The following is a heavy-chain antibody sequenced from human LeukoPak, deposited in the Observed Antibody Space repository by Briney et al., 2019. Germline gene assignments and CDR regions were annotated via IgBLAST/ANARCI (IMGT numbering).Heavy chain of an antibody. J-gene: IGHJ4*02. CDR1: GFTFSSYA. CDR3: ARAPREGFSGSYPDY. D-gene: IGHD1-26*01. Sequence: GGSLRLSCAASGFTFSSYAMHWVRQAPGKGLEYVAAISSNGDNTYYANSVKGRFTISRDNSKNTLYLQMASLRAEDTPVYYCARAPREGFSGSYPDYWGQGTLVTVSS. V-gene: IGHV3-64*01. CDR2: ISSNGDNT.